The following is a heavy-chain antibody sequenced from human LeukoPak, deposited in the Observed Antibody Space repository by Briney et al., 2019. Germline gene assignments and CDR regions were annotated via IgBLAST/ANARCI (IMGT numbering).Heavy chain of an antibody. V-gene: IGHV3-64D*09. J-gene: IGHJ4*02. D-gene: IGHD6-6*01. CDR3: VKGGQYSSSSHFDY. CDR1: GFTISLYA. CDR2: ISSKGVST. Sequence: PGGSLRLSCSAPGFTISLYAMHWVRQAPGKGLEYVSGISSKGVSTYYADSVKGRFTISRDNSKDTMFLQMSSLRPEDTAVYYCVKGGQYSSSSHFDYWGQGTLVTVSS.